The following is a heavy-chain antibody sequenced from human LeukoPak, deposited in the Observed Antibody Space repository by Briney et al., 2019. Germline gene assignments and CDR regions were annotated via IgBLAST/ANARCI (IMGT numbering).Heavy chain of an antibody. J-gene: IGHJ4*02. CDR2: ISGGGAST. CDR1: VFTFSSYA. V-gene: IGHV3-23*01. Sequence: PGGSLRLSCAASVFTFSSYATSWLRQAPGKGLKWVSAISGGGASTYYVDSVKGRFTISRDNSKNTLFLQMNSLRAEDTAVYYCAKWMNYYDTCGYLYWGQGTLVTVSS. CDR3: AKWMNYYDTCGYLY. D-gene: IGHD3-22*01.